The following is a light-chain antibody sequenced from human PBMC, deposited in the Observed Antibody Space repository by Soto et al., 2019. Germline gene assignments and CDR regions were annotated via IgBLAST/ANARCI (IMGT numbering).Light chain of an antibody. J-gene: IGKJ2*01. Sequence: DIQMTQSSSTLSASVGDRVTITCRASQSISSWLAWYQQKPGKAPKLLIYKASTLKSGVPSRFSGSGSGTEFTLTITSLQSDDFATYYCQQYHSYPYTFGQGTKVDIK. CDR2: KAS. CDR1: QSISSW. CDR3: QQYHSYPYT. V-gene: IGKV1-5*03.